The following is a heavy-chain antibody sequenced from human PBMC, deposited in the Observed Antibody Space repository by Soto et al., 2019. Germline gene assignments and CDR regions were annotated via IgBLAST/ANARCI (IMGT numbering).Heavy chain of an antibody. CDR3: ARGSEGDAFDI. D-gene: IGHD2-15*01. CDR1: GGTFSSYT. CDR2: IIPILGIA. Sequence: ASVKVSCKASGGTFSSYTISWVRQAPGQGLEWMGRIIPILGIANYAQKFQGRVTITADKSTSTAYMELSSRRSEDTAVYYCARGSEGDAFDIWGQGTMVTVSS. J-gene: IGHJ3*02. V-gene: IGHV1-69*02.